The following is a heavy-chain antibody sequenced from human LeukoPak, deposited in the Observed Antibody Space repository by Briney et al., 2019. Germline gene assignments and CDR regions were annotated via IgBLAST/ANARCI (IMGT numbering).Heavy chain of an antibody. CDR1: GFTFSSFA. J-gene: IGHJ4*02. CDR2: IYSDGSRT. CDR3: VKSPGSGWPV. D-gene: IGHD6-19*01. Sequence: GGSLRLSCAASGFTFSSFAVHWVRQAPGKGLEYLSAIYSDGSRTYYADSVKGRFTISRDNSKNTLYFEMSSPRVEDTAVYYCVKSPGSGWPVWGQGTLLTVSS. V-gene: IGHV3-64D*06.